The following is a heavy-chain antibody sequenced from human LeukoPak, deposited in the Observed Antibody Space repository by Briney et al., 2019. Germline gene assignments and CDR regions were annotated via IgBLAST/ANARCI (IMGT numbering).Heavy chain of an antibody. Sequence: PGGSLRLSCAASGFTFSSYSMNWVRQAPGKGLEWVSYISSSSSTIYYADSVKGRFTISRDNAKNSLYLQMNSLRAEDTAVYYCARERLYGSGVNGRVYWGQGTLVTVSS. J-gene: IGHJ4*02. CDR3: ARERLYGSGVNGRVY. V-gene: IGHV3-48*04. CDR2: ISSSSSTI. D-gene: IGHD3-10*01. CDR1: GFTFSSYS.